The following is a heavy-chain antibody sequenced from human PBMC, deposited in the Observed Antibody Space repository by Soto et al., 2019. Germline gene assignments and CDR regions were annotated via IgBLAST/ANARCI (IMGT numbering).Heavy chain of an antibody. CDR2: IIPIFGTA. J-gene: IGHJ6*02. CDR3: ARTLGYCSSTSCYVLQPNDYGMHV. D-gene: IGHD2-2*01. Sequence: GASVKVSCKASGGTFSSYAISWVRQAPGQGLEWMGGIIPIFGTANYAQKFQGRVTITADESTSTAYMELSSLRSEDTAVYYCARTLGYCSSTSCYVLQPNDYGMHVWGQGTTVTVSS. CDR1: GGTFSSYA. V-gene: IGHV1-69*13.